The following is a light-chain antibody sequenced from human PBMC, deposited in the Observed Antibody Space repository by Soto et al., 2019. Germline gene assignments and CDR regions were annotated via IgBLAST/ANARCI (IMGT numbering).Light chain of an antibody. CDR3: AASDDTLSNYV. CDR1: NSNVGRNV. V-gene: IGLV1-44*01. CDR2: SNN. J-gene: IGLJ1*01. Sequence: QSVLTQPPSASGTPGQRVTISCSGSNSNVGRNVVNWYQQFPGAVPKLLIYSNNRRPSGIPERFSASKSGTSDSLAITGLQSEDEADYYCAASDDTLSNYVFGTGTKVTVL.